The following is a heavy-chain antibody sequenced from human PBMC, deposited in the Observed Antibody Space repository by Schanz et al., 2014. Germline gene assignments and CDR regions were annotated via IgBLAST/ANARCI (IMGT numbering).Heavy chain of an antibody. CDR2: IKSKIDGGTT. CDR3: TTVERITIFEVVPYCYYYMDV. J-gene: IGHJ6*03. V-gene: IGHV3-15*01. CDR1: EFTFSNTW. Sequence: EVQLVESGGGLVQPRGSLRLSCAASEFTFSNTWMNWVRQTPGKGLEWIGRIKSKIDGGTTDYAAPVKGRFTISRDDSKNTLYLQMNSLKPEDTAVYYCTTVERITIFEVVPYCYYYMDVWGKGTTVTVSS. D-gene: IGHD3-3*01.